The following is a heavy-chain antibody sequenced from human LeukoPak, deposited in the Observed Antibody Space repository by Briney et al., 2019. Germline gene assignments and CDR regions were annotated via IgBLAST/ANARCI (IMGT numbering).Heavy chain of an antibody. J-gene: IGHJ2*01. CDR3: ARGNRITIFGVVISDWYFDL. CDR2: IIPIFGTA. Sequence: SVKVSCKASGGTFSSYAISWVRQAPGQGLEWMGGIIPIFGTANYAQTFQGRVTITTDESTSTAYMELSSLRSEDTAVYCCARGNRITIFGVVISDWYFDLWGRGTLVTVSS. V-gene: IGHV1-69*05. CDR1: GGTFSSYA. D-gene: IGHD3-3*01.